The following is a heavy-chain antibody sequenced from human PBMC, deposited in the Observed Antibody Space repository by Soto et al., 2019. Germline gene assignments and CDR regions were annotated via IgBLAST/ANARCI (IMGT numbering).Heavy chain of an antibody. D-gene: IGHD6-13*01. Sequence: QVQLQESGPGLVKPSQTLSLTCSVSGGSISSGGYYWSWIRQHPGKGLEWIGYIYYSGSTYYNPSLKSRVTISIHTAKTQFSLKLNSVTGADTAVYYCARGGSSWGNRFDPWGRGTQVTVSS. CDR2: IYYSGST. J-gene: IGHJ5*02. V-gene: IGHV4-31*03. CDR3: ARGGSSWGNRFDP. CDR1: GGSISSGGYY.